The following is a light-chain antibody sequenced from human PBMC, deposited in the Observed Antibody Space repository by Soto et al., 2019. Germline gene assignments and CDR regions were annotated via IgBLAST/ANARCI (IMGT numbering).Light chain of an antibody. CDR1: QTVSSW. CDR2: KAS. J-gene: IGKJ1*01. V-gene: IGKV1-5*03. Sequence: SQITQSPSTLSPSVVDRVTITCRASQTVSSWLAWYQQKPGKAPKLLIYKASTLKSGVPSRFSGSGSGTEFTLTISSLRPDDFATYYCQHYNSYSEAFGQGTKVDI. CDR3: QHYNSYSEA.